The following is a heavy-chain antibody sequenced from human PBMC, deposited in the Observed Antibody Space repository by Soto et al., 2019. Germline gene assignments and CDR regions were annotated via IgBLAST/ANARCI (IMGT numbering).Heavy chain of an antibody. D-gene: IGHD2-2*01. CDR1: GDSMNISVFL. CDR3: TRPLYAHWAFGI. CDR2: IYYSGSA. Sequence: SETLALTWTASGDSMNISVFLWVRVRQSQGQGLEWIGGIYYSGSAYYNPSLGSRATLSVETSRNQFFLSVTSVTAADTAVYYCTRPLYAHWAFGIWGQGKLVTVSS. V-gene: IGHV4-39*01. J-gene: IGHJ3*02.